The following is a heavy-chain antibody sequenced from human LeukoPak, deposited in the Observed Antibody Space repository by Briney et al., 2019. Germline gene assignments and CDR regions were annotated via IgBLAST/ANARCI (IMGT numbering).Heavy chain of an antibody. V-gene: IGHV4-59*01. CDR1: GDSIRGYY. CDR2: IYSSGGT. D-gene: IGHD3-10*01. CDR3: ARYGPASNHKHCDY. J-gene: IGHJ4*02. Sequence: SETLSLTCGVTGDSIRGYYWSWIRQPPGKGLEWIAYIYSSGGTSYNPSLKSRVTISVDTSKNQFSLKLSSVIAADTAVYYCARYGPASNHKHCDYWGQGTLVTVSS.